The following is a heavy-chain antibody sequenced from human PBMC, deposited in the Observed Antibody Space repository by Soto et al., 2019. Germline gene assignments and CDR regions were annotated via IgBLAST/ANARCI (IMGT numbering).Heavy chain of an antibody. J-gene: IGHJ4*02. CDR2: ISSSSSYI. CDR1: GFTFSNYS. Sequence: PGGSLSLSCAASGFTFSNYSRNWVRQAPGKGLEWVSSISSSSSYIYYADSVKGRFTISRDNAKNSLYLQMNSPRAEDTAVYYCARGSYDSSGYYRWYFGYWGQGTLVTVYS. D-gene: IGHD3-22*01. CDR3: ARGSYDSSGYYRWYFGY. V-gene: IGHV3-21*01.